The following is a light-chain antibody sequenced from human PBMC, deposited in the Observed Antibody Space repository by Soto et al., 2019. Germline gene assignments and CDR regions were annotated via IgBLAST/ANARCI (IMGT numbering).Light chain of an antibody. Sequence: EMVLTRAPGTLALSQLEGANRSFMASQRVSSSLAWYQQKPGQAPRLLIYYASNRATGIPDTFSGSGSGTAFTLTIRRLEPEDFAASYCQKSSNWPPLTCGQGTQREIK. V-gene: IGKV3-11*01. CDR3: QKSSNWPPLT. CDR1: QRVSSS. CDR2: YAS. J-gene: IGKJ5*01.